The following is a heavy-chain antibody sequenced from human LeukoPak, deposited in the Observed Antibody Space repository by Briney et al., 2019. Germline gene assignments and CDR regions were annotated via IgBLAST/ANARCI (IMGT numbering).Heavy chain of an antibody. V-gene: IGHV4-4*07. J-gene: IGHJ4*02. D-gene: IGHD6-19*01. CDR1: GGSISSNF. CDR2: IYTSGIT. CDR3: AREHVGYSSGWHDLGF. Sequence: TSETLSLTCSVSGGSISSNFWSWIRQPAGKGLEWIGRIYTSGITNYNPSLKSRVTMSVDTSKKQFSLSLSSVTAADTAVYYCAREHVGYSSGWHDLGFWGQGALVTVSS.